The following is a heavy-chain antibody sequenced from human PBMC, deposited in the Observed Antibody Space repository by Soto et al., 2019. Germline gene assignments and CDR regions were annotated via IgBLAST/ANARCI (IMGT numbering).Heavy chain of an antibody. V-gene: IGHV4-34*01. CDR2: INHRGST. J-gene: IGHJ4*02. CDR3: ARGMAVAGHYFDS. CDR1: GGSFSDYH. D-gene: IGHD6-19*01. Sequence: PSETLSLTCAVYGGSFSDYHWSWIRQPPGKGLEWIGEINHRGSTNYSPSLKSRVTTSVDTSKNQFSLKLSSVTAADTAVYYCARGMAVAGHYFDSWGRGTLVTVSS.